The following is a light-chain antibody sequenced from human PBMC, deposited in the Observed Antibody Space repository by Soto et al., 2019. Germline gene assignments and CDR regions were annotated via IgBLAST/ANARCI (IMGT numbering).Light chain of an antibody. CDR1: ASDVGDYNY. CDR2: DVN. CDR3: CSFAGSHTLYV. J-gene: IGLJ1*01. Sequence: QSVLTQPRSVSGSPEQSVTISCTGSASDVGDYNYVSWYQRHPGKAPKLVIYDVNKRPSGVPDRFSGSKSGNAASLTISGLQAVDEADYYCCSFAGSHTLYVFGTGTKLTVL. V-gene: IGLV2-11*01.